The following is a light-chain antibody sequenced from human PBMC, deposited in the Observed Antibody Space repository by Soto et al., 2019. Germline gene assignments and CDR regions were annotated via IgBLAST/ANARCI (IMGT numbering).Light chain of an antibody. CDR3: ASWDYSLNGPV. Sequence: QSVLTQPPSASGTPGQRVSISCSGSTSNIGSQTVNWYQRLPGTAPKLVIYIDNQRPSGVRDRFSGSKSGTSGSLAISGLQSEDEADYFCASWDYSLNGPVFGGGTKLTVL. V-gene: IGLV1-44*01. CDR2: IDN. CDR1: TSNIGSQT. J-gene: IGLJ2*01.